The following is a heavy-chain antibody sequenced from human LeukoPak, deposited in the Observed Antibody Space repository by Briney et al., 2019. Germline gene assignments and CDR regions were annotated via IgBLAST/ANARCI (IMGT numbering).Heavy chain of an antibody. CDR3: AKVGTHIVGTTLYYYRMDV. V-gene: IGHV3-23*01. Sequence: GGSLRLSCAASGFTFSSYAMSWVRQAPGKGLEWVSAISGSGGSTYYADSVKGRFTISRDNSKNTLYLQMNSLRAEDTAVYYCAKVGTHIVGTTLYYYRMDVWGQGTTVTVSS. CDR1: GFTFSSYA. J-gene: IGHJ6*02. CDR2: ISGSGGST. D-gene: IGHD5-12*01.